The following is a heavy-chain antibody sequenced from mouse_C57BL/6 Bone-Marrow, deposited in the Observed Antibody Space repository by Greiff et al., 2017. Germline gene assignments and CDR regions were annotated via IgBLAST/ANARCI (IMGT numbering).Heavy chain of an antibody. CDR2: INPSSGYT. Sequence: VKLQESGAELARPGASVKMSCKASGYTFTSYTMHWVKQRPGQGLEWIGYINPSSGYTKYNQKFKDKATLTADKSSSTAYMQLSSLTSEDSAVYYCARGATVVADYYAMDYWGQGTSVTVSS. CDR3: ARGATVVADYYAMDY. J-gene: IGHJ4*01. V-gene: IGHV1-4*01. D-gene: IGHD1-1*01. CDR1: GYTFTSYT.